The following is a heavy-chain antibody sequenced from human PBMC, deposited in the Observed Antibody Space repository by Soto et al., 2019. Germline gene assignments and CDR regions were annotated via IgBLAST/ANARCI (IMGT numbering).Heavy chain of an antibody. Sequence: QVQLQESGPGLVEPSQTLSLTCSVSGGSISSGDYYWSWIRQPPGKGLEWIGYMFYVGATYYNPSLKGRVNITVAKSKNQFSPKRSSLTAANPAVDHCGRGVRFFNYPSFRGRNWFDPLGQGTLVTVTS. V-gene: IGHV4-30-4*01. CDR3: GRGVRFFNYPSFRGRNWFDP. J-gene: IGHJ5*02. D-gene: IGHD3-3*01. CDR1: GGSISSGDYY. CDR2: MFYVGAT.